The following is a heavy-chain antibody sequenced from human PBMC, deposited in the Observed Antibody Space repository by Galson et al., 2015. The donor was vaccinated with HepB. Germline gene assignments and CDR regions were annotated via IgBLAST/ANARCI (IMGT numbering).Heavy chain of an antibody. CDR3: ARSGRRYYYMDV. CDR1: GFSLSTSGMC. J-gene: IGHJ6*03. Sequence: PALVKPTQTLTLTCTFSGFSLSTSGMCVSWIRQPPGKALEWLARIDWDDDKYYSTSLKTRLTISKDTSKNQVVLTMTNMDPVDTATYYCARSGRRYYYMDVWGKGTTVTVSS. D-gene: IGHD6-25*01. CDR2: IDWDDDK. V-gene: IGHV2-70*11.